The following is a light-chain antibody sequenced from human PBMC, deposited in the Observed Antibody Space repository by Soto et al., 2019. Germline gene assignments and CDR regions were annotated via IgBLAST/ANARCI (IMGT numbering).Light chain of an antibody. CDR1: QSISNS. CDR2: GAS. Sequence: EILMTQSPASLSVSPGETATLSCRASQSISNSLAWDQQKPGQAPSLLIYGASTRATGIPARFSGSGSGTEFTLTISSLQSEDSALYYCQQYNNWPPRTFRQGTKLEIK. CDR3: QQYNNWPPRT. V-gene: IGKV3-15*01. J-gene: IGKJ2*01.